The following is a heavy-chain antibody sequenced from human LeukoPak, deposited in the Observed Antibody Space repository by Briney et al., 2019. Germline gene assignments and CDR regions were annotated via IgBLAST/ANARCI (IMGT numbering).Heavy chain of an antibody. V-gene: IGHV3-66*02. Sequence: PGGSLRLSCAASGFTVSNNYMSWVRQAPRKGLEWVSVIYSGDNTYYVESVKGRFTISRDNSKNTLSLQMNRLRAEDTAVYYCAGRRVLDAYYWGQGTLVTVSS. D-gene: IGHD3-16*01. CDR1: GFTVSNNY. CDR3: AGRRVLDAYY. J-gene: IGHJ4*02. CDR2: IYSGDNT.